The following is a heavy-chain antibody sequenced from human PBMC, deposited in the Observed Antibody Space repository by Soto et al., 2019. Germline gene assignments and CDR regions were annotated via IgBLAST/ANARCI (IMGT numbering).Heavy chain of an antibody. J-gene: IGHJ6*04. Sequence: PSETLSLTCTVSGGSIGSGGYYWSWIRQHPGKGLEWIGYISYTGITYYNPSLQSRVTISVDTSKNQFSLKVTSLTAADTAVYYCARVGEYCGGTRCPHYYDYGRDVGAKGPTAPVSS. D-gene: IGHD2-21*01. CDR1: GGSIGSGGYY. CDR3: ARVGEYCGGTRCPHYYDYGRDV. CDR2: ISYTGIT. V-gene: IGHV4-31*03.